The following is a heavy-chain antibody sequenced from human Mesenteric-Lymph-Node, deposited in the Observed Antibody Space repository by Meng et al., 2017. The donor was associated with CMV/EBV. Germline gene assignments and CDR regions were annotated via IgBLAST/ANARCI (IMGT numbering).Heavy chain of an antibody. Sequence: ADPGFTFSNYVMHWVRPASGKGLEYVSVISGNGGSTYYADSVKGRFTISRDNSKNTLYLQMGSLRVEDMAVYYCARGRPFCGGTNCYYYGMDVWGQGTPVTVSS. J-gene: IGHJ6*02. CDR3: ARGRPFCGGTNCYYYGMDV. D-gene: IGHD2-21*01. V-gene: IGHV3-64*02. CDR2: ISGNGGST. CDR1: GFTFSNYV.